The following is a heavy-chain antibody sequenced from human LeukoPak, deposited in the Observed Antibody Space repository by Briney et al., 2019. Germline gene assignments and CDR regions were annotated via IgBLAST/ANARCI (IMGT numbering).Heavy chain of an antibody. Sequence: ASVKVSCKASGGTFSSHAISWVRQAPGQGLEWMGGIIPIFGTANYAQKFQGRVTITTDESTSTAYMELSSLRSEDTAVYYCARARRIAARLAFDYWGQGTLVTVSS. CDR2: IIPIFGTA. CDR3: ARARRIAARLAFDY. D-gene: IGHD6-6*01. V-gene: IGHV1-69*05. J-gene: IGHJ4*02. CDR1: GGTFSSHA.